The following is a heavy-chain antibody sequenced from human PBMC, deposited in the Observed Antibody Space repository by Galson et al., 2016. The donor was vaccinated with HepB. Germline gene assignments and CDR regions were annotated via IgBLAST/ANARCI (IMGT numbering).Heavy chain of an antibody. J-gene: IGHJ5*02. Sequence: SETLSLTCTVSGGSVSSGSYYWNWIRQPPGKGLEWIGYIYYSGSTNYNPSLKSRVTISVGTSKNQFSLKLSSVTAADTAVYYCARAGIQLWLRNWFDPWGQGALVTVSS. CDR3: ARAGIQLWLRNWFDP. D-gene: IGHD5-18*01. V-gene: IGHV4-61*01. CDR1: GGSVSSGSYY. CDR2: IYYSGST.